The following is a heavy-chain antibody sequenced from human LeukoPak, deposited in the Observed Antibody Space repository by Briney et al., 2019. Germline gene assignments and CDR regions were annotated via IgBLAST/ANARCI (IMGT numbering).Heavy chain of an antibody. V-gene: IGHV3-30*02. CDR3: AKVSYYYYDSSGYFLDAFDI. CDR1: GFTFSSYG. Sequence: PGGSLRLSCAASGFTFSSYGMHWVRQAPGKGLEWVAFIRYDGSNKYYADSVKGRFTISRDNSKNTLYLQMNSLRAEDTAVYYCAKVSYYYYDSSGYFLDAFDIWGQGTMVTVSS. CDR2: IRYDGSNK. D-gene: IGHD3-22*01. J-gene: IGHJ3*02.